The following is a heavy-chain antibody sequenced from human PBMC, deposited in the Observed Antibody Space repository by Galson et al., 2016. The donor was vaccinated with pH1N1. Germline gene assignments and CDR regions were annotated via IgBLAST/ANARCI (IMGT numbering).Heavy chain of an antibody. CDR1: GYTFTHYA. Sequence: SVKVSCKASGYTFTHYAVYWVGEARGRVWEGGGGGGRDSGWGTVASVARCRFVFSLDTSVNTTYLQINSLKVEDTAVYYCGREGLSGVATDFWGQGTLVTVSS. D-gene: IGHD3-3*01. J-gene: IGHJ4*02. CDR2: GGRDSGWG. V-gene: IGHV7-4-1*02. CDR3: GREGLSGVATDF.